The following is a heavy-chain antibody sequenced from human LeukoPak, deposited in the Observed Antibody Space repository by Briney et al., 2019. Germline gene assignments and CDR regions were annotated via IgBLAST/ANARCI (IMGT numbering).Heavy chain of an antibody. CDR2: IKQDGSEK. V-gene: IGHV3-7*03. J-gene: IGHJ4*02. Sequence: GGSLRLSCAASGFTFSSYWMCWVRQAPGKGLEWVANIKQDGSEKYYVDSVKGRFTISRDNAKNSLYLQMNSLRAEDTAVYYCARVVPGLRFLEWLPDYFDYWGQGTLVTVSS. CDR1: GFTFSSYW. D-gene: IGHD3-3*01. CDR3: ARVVPGLRFLEWLPDYFDY.